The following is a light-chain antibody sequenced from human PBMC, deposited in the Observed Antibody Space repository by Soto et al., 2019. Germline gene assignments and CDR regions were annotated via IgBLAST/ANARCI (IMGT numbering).Light chain of an antibody. J-gene: IGKJ1*01. CDR3: QQYNSWLWT. CDR1: QSVSSK. V-gene: IGKV3-15*01. CDR2: GAS. Sequence: EIVLTQSPATLSSFPGDRVTLSCRASQSVSSKLAWYQQKPGQAPRLLIYGASTRATGIPARFSGSGSGTEFTLIISSLQSEDSAVYYCQQYNSWLWTFGQGTKGDIK.